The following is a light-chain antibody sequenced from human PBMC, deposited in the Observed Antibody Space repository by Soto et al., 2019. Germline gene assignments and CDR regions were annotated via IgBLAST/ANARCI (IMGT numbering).Light chain of an antibody. CDR3: QSYDSSPSVV. CDR2: GNS. V-gene: IGLV1-40*01. Sequence: QSVLTQPPSVSGAPGQRGTIPCTGSRSNIGAGYDVHWYQQLPGTAPKLLIDGNSNRPSGVPDRFSGSKSGTSASLAITGLHAEDEADYYCQSYDSSPSVVVGGGTKLTVL. J-gene: IGLJ2*01. CDR1: RSNIGAGYD.